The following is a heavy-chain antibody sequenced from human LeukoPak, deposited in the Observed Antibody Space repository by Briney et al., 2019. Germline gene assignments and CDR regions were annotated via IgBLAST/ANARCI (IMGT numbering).Heavy chain of an antibody. J-gene: IGHJ4*02. CDR3: ASWEYSSSDY. D-gene: IGHD6-6*01. Sequence: PSETLSLTCAVYGGSFSGYYWSWIRQPPGKGLEWIGEINHSGSTNYNPSLKSRVTISVDTSKNQFSLKLSSVTAADTAVYYCASWEYSSSDYWGQGTLVTVSS. V-gene: IGHV4-34*01. CDR2: INHSGST. CDR1: GGSFSGYY.